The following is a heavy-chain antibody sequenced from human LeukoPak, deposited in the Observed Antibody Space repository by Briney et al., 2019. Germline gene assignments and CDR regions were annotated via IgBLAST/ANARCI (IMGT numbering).Heavy chain of an antibody. Sequence: TGGSLRLSCAASGFTFSNAWMSWVRQAPGKGLEWVGRIKSKTDGGATDYAAPVKGRFTISRDDSKNTLYLQMNSLKTEDTAVYYCTTDLEYCTNGVCIDAFDIWGQGTMVTVSS. J-gene: IGHJ3*02. CDR3: TTDLEYCTNGVCIDAFDI. V-gene: IGHV3-15*01. CDR2: IKSKTDGGAT. D-gene: IGHD2-8*01. CDR1: GFTFSNAW.